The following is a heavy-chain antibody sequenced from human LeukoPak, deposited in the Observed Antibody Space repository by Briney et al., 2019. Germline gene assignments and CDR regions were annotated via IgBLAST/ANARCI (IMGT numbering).Heavy chain of an antibody. CDR2: IYTSGST. Sequence: SETLSLTCTVSGGSISSYYWSWIRQPPGKGLEWIGYIYTSGSTNYNPSLKSRVTISVDTSKNQFSLKLSSVTAADTAVYYCARRGGIVGATEMDYWGQGTLVTVSS. J-gene: IGHJ4*02. D-gene: IGHD1-26*01. CDR1: GGSISSYY. V-gene: IGHV4-4*09. CDR3: ARRGGIVGATEMDY.